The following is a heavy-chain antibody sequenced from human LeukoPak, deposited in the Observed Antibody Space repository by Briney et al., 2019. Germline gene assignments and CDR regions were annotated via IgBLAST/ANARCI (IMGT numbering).Heavy chain of an antibody. V-gene: IGHV4-59*08. CDR3: ARRRSNYYGMDV. J-gene: IGHJ6*02. CDR1: GGSISSYY. CDR2: TYYSGST. Sequence: KPPETLSLTCTVSGGSISSYYWSWIRQPPGKGLEWIGYTYYSGSTNYNPYLKSRVTISVDTSKNQFSLKLSSVTAADTAVYYCARRRSNYYGMDVWGQGTTVTVSS.